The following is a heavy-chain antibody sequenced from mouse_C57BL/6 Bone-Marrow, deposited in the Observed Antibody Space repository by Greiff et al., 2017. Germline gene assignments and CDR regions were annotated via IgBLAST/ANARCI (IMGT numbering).Heavy chain of an antibody. Sequence: VHVKQSGAELVKPGASVKIPCKASGYTFTDYNMDWVKQSHGKSLEWIGDINPNNGGTIYNQKFKGKATLTVDKSSSTAYMELRSLTSEDTAVYYCASADYYGSSPFAYWGQGTLVTVSA. D-gene: IGHD1-1*01. J-gene: IGHJ3*01. CDR1: GYTFTDYN. CDR3: ASADYYGSSPFAY. CDR2: INPNNGGT. V-gene: IGHV1-18*01.